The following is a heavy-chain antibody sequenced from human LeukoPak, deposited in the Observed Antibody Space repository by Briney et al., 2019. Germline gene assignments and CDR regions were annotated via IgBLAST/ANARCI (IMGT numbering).Heavy chain of an antibody. J-gene: IGHJ4*02. CDR3: ASAGAVADICFH. V-gene: IGHV3-30-3*01. CDR1: GFTFITYT. Sequence: GRSLRLSCAASGFTFITYTMYWVRQAPGKGLEWVASISYDGYYKYYAESVKGPFIISRDNSKNTLYLQINSLRADDTAVYYCASAGAVADICFHWGEGTLVIVSS. CDR2: ISYDGYYK. D-gene: IGHD2-15*01.